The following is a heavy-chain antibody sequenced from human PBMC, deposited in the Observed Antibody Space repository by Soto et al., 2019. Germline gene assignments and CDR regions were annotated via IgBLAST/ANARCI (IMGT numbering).Heavy chain of an antibody. CDR2: INPKTGDT. CDR1: GYTFVAYY. V-gene: IGHV1-2*02. CDR3: ARQLAYCGGDCYTEPIDY. J-gene: IGHJ4*02. Sequence: ASVKVSCKASGYTFVAYYVFWVRQAPGHGLEWMGWINPKTGDTNYAQNFQGRVTMTRDTSVTTAYMELSRLTSDGTALYYCARQLAYCGGDCYTEPIDYWGQGTPVTVYS. D-gene: IGHD2-21*02.